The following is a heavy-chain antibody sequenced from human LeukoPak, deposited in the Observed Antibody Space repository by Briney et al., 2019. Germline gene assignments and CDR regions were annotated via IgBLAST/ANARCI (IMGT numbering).Heavy chain of an antibody. Sequence: LSLTCTVSGGSISSGGYYWSWIRQAPGKGLEWVAVISYDGSNKYYADSVKGRFAISRDNSKNTLYLQMNSLRAEGTAVYYCAREAMVTTGDYYFDYWGQGTLVTVSS. D-gene: IGHD4/OR15-4a*01. CDR2: ISYDGSNK. J-gene: IGHJ4*02. CDR1: GGSISSGG. CDR3: AREAMVTTGDYYFDY. V-gene: IGHV3-30*05.